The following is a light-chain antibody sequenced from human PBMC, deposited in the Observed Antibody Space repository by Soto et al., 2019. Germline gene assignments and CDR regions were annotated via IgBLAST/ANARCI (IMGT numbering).Light chain of an antibody. CDR1: QSVSSRY. CDR2: GAS. J-gene: IGKJ1*01. V-gene: IGKV3-15*01. Sequence: IVLTQSPGTLSLSPGERATLSCGASQSVSSRYLVWYQQKPGQAPRLLIYGASTRATSFPARFSGSGSGTDFTLTISSLKYEDFAVYYCQQYNNWPWTFGQGTKVDIK. CDR3: QQYNNWPWT.